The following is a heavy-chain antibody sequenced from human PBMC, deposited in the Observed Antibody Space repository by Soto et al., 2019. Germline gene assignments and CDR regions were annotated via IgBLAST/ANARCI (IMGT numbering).Heavy chain of an antibody. CDR1: GFTFYSYA. D-gene: IGHD1-7*01. CDR3: ANAHSLVELTPFDF. V-gene: IGHV3-23*01. CDR2: ISGSGGTT. Sequence: EVQLLESGGGLVQPGGSLRLSCAASGFTFYSYAMTWVRQAPGKGLEWVSSISGSGGTTYYADSVKGRFTISRDSSTNTLYLQMNSLRTEGTAVYYCANAHSLVELTPFDFRGQGSLVTVSS. J-gene: IGHJ4*02.